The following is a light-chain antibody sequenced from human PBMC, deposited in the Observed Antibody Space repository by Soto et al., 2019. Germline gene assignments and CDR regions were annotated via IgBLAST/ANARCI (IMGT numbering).Light chain of an antibody. Sequence: ALTQPASVSGSPGQSITISCTGTSSDVGGYKYVSWYQQHPGKAPKLMIYDVSNRPSGVSNRFSGSKSGNTASLTISGLQDEDEADYYCSSYTSSSPVVFGGGTKLTVL. CDR1: SSDVGGYKY. J-gene: IGLJ2*01. CDR2: DVS. CDR3: SSYTSSSPVV. V-gene: IGLV2-14*01.